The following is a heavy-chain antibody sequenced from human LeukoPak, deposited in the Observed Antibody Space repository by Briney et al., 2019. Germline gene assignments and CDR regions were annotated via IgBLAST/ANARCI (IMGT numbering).Heavy chain of an antibody. V-gene: IGHV3-33*06. Sequence: GGSLRLSCAASGFTFSSHGMHWVRQAPGKGLEWVAVIWYDGSNKYYADSVKGRFTISRDNSKNTLYLQMNSLRAEDTAVYYCAKDGGLWVSAHWGDSWGRGTLVTVSS. J-gene: IGHJ4*02. D-gene: IGHD7-27*01. CDR1: GFTFSSHG. CDR2: IWYDGSNK. CDR3: AKDGGLWVSAHWGDS.